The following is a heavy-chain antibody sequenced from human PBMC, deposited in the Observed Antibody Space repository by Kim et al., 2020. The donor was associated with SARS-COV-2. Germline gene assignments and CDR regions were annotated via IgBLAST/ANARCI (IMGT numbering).Heavy chain of an antibody. D-gene: IGHD3-10*01. Sequence: SETLSLTCTVSGGSISSGGYYWIWIRQHPGRGLEWIGYIYNSGSTYYSPSLTSRVAISVDTPKNQFSLKLSSVTAADTAMYYCARGVSVIRGVIGGWGQG. J-gene: IGHJ1*01. CDR1: GGSISSGGYY. CDR2: IYNSGST. CDR3: ARGVSVIRGVIGG. V-gene: IGHV4-31*03.